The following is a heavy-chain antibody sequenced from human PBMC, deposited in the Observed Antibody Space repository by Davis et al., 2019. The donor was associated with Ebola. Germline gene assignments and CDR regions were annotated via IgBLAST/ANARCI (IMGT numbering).Heavy chain of an antibody. J-gene: IGHJ6*02. CDR3: AKGSLYGSRSITAGMDV. Sequence: GESLKISCAASRVTVSCKCMRWVRQAPGKGLDWVSGITGSGGNTYYADSVKGRFTFSRDNSKNTLYLQMNSLRAEDSAVYYCAKGSLYGSRSITAGMDVWGQGTTVTVSS. D-gene: IGHD4-17*01. V-gene: IGHV3-23*01. CDR2: ITGSGGNT. CDR1: RVTVSCKC.